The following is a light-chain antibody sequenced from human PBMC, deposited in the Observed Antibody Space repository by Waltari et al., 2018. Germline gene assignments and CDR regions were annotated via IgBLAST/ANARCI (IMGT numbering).Light chain of an antibody. V-gene: IGLV3-25*03. CDR3: QLADSTVTYV. J-gene: IGLJ1*01. CDR1: TLSKQY. CDR2: KDT. Sequence: HELTQPPSVSVSPGQTATITCSGETLSKQYVYWYQHKPGQAPVLLIYKDTERPSGIPDRFSGSSSGTSVTLTISGVQAEDEADYYCQLADSTVTYVFGPGTKVIVL.